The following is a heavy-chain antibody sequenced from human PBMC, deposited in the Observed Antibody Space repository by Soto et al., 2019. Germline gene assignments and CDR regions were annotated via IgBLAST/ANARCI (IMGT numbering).Heavy chain of an antibody. Sequence: QVQLVQSGAEVKKPEASVKVSCKASGYTFTGYYMHWVRQAPGQGLEWMGWINPNSGGTNYAQKFQGWVTMTRDTSISTAYMELSRLRSDDTAVYYCARVAAAGTWWFDPWGQGTLVTVSS. CDR2: INPNSGGT. J-gene: IGHJ5*02. CDR3: ARVAAAGTWWFDP. V-gene: IGHV1-2*04. D-gene: IGHD6-13*01. CDR1: GYTFTGYY.